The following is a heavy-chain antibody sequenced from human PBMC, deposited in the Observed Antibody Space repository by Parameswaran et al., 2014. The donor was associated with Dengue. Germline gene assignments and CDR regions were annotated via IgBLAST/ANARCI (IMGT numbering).Heavy chain of an antibody. CDR3: ARQNMAAALDY. J-gene: IGHJ4*02. D-gene: IGHD6-13*01. V-gene: IGHV4-39*01. CDR1: GGSISSYTYY. CDR2: LSYSEST. Sequence: SETLSLTCTVSGGSISSYTYYWAWIRQPPGKGLEWIGSLSYSESTYYNPSLKSRVNTSVDTSNNQFSLRLTSVTAADTAVYYCARQNMAAALDYWGQGTLVTVSS.